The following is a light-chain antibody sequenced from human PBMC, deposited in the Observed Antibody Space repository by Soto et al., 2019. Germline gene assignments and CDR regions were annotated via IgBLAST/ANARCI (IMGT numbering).Light chain of an antibody. V-gene: IGKV3-20*01. CDR1: QSVTNDY. Sequence: EIVLTQSPGTLSLSPGERATLSCRASQSVTNDYLAWYQQKPGQAPRLLIYDASSRATGIPDRFSGSGSGTDFTRTISRLEPEDFAVYYCQQCARSPLTFGQGTKVEIK. J-gene: IGKJ1*01. CDR2: DAS. CDR3: QQCARSPLT.